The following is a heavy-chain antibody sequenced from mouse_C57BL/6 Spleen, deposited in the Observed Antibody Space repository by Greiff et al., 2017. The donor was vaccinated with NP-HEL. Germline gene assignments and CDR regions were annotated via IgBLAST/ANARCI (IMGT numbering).Heavy chain of an antibody. CDR3: ARALITKVDY. D-gene: IGHD1-1*01. CDR2: INPSTGGT. Sequence: VQLQQSGPELVKPGASVKISCKASGYSFTGYYMNWVKQSPEKSLEWIGEINPSTGGTTYNQKFKAKATLTVDKSSSTAYMQLKSLTSEDSAVYYCARALITKVDYWGKGTTLTVSS. J-gene: IGHJ2*01. V-gene: IGHV1-42*01. CDR1: GYSFTGYY.